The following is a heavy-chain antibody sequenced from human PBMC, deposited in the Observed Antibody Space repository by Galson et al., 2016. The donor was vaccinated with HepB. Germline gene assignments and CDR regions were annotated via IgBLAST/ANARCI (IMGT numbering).Heavy chain of an antibody. J-gene: IGHJ4*02. Sequence: SLRLSCAASGFTVSSRYMSWVRQAPGKGLEWVSAIYSAGSAYYADSVKGRFTISRDEFENTLYLQVNSLRADDTALYYCARGHDYGDYLATWGQGSLVIVSS. CDR3: ARGHDYGDYLAT. D-gene: IGHD4-17*01. CDR2: IYSAGSA. V-gene: IGHV3-53*01. CDR1: GFTVSSRY.